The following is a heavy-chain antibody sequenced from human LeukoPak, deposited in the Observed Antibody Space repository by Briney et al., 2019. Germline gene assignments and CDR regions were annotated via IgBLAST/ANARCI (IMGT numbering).Heavy chain of an antibody. CDR1: GFTVSSNY. CDR2: IYSGGST. Sequence: GGYLRLSCAASGFTVSSNYMSWVRQAPGKGLEWVSIIYSGGSTFYADSVKGRFTISRDNSKNTLYLQMNSLRAEDTAVYYCARGGSYLSAFDIWGQGTMVTVSS. D-gene: IGHD1-26*01. V-gene: IGHV3-53*01. J-gene: IGHJ3*02. CDR3: ARGGSYLSAFDI.